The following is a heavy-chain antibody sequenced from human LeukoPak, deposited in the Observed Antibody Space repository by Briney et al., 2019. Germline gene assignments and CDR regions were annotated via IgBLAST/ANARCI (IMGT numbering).Heavy chain of an antibody. CDR1: GYTFTNYY. CDR2: INPSVGTT. Sequence: EASVKVSCKASGYTFTNYYIHWVRQAPGQGLDWMGTINPSVGTTRSAQGRVTLTRDTSTSTVYMELSSLRSEDTAVYYCARALQLTYFDYWGQGTLVTVSS. D-gene: IGHD2-2*01. V-gene: IGHV1-46*01. CDR3: ARALQLTYFDY. J-gene: IGHJ4*02.